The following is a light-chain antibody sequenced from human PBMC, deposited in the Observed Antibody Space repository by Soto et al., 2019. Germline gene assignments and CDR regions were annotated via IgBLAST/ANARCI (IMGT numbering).Light chain of an antibody. Sequence: QSALTRPASVSGSPGQSITISCTGTSSDVGGYNYVSWYQQHPGKAPKLMIYEVSNRPSGVSSRFSGSKSGNTASLTISGLQAEDEADYYCSSYTSSSTKVFGTGTKVTVL. V-gene: IGLV2-14*01. J-gene: IGLJ1*01. CDR2: EVS. CDR1: SSDVGGYNY. CDR3: SSYTSSSTKV.